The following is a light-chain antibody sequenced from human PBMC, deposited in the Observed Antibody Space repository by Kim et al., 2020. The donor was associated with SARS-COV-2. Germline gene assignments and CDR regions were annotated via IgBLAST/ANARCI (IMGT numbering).Light chain of an antibody. V-gene: IGLV3-25*03. CDR1: ALPKQY. CDR2: KDS. J-gene: IGLJ1*01. CDR3: QSADSSGFYV. Sequence: SYELTQPPSVLVSPGQTARITCSGDALPKQYAYWYQQKPGQAPVLVIYKDSERPSGIPERFSGSSSGTTVTLTISGVQAEDEADYYCQSADSSGFYVFGTGTKVTVL.